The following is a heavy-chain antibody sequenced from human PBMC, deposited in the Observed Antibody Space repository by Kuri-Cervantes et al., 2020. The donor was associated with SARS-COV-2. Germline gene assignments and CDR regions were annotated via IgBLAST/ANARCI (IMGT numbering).Heavy chain of an antibody. CDR3: AGSSKYYYYMDV. Sequence: SESLSPTCTVAGGSISSSSYYWGWIRQPPGKGLEWIGSIYYSGSTYYNPSPKSRVTISVDTSKNQFSLKLSSVTAADTAVYYCAGSSKYYYYMDVWGKGTTVTVSS. CDR2: IYYSGST. J-gene: IGHJ6*03. CDR1: GGSISSSSYY. V-gene: IGHV4-39*01. D-gene: IGHD2-2*01.